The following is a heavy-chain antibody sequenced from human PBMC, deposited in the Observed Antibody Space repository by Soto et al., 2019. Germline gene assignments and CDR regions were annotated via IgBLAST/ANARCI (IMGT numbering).Heavy chain of an antibody. D-gene: IGHD3-22*01. CDR2: IDPSGNGT. Sequence: QVQLVQSGAEVKKPGASVKVSCKASGHTLINYYMHWVRQAPGQGLDWLGKIDPSGNGTSYAERFQGRITLTSDTSTNTVYVELSSLRSEDTAIYYCAINYYDSSAYLYWGLGTLVTVSS. J-gene: IGHJ4*02. V-gene: IGHV1-46*01. CDR1: GHTLINYY. CDR3: AINYYDSSAYLY.